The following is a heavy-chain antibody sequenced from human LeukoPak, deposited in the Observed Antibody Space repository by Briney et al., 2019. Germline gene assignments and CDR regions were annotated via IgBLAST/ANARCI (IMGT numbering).Heavy chain of an antibody. Sequence: GASVKVSCKASGGTFSSYAISWVRQAPGQGLEWMGGIISIFGTANYAQKFQGRVTITADESTSTAYMELSSLRSEDTAVYYCARVRELLHFDYRGQGTLVTVSS. J-gene: IGHJ4*02. V-gene: IGHV1-69*13. CDR2: IISIFGTA. D-gene: IGHD1-26*01. CDR1: GGTFSSYA. CDR3: ARVRELLHFDY.